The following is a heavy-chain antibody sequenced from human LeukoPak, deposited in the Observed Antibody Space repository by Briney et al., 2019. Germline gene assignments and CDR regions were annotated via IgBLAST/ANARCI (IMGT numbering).Heavy chain of an antibody. CDR2: IRSRSTYT. D-gene: IGHD3-22*01. CDR1: GFTFRSYN. CDR3: ARDGGRYYDRSGYYWGYYFDS. V-gene: IGHV3-21*04. Sequence: GGSLRLSCAASGFTFRSYNLNWVRQAPGKGLEWVSSIRSRSTYTYYADSVKGRFTISRDNARNSLYLQMNSLRAEDTAVYYCARDGGRYYDRSGYYWGYYFDSWGRGILVTVST. J-gene: IGHJ4*02.